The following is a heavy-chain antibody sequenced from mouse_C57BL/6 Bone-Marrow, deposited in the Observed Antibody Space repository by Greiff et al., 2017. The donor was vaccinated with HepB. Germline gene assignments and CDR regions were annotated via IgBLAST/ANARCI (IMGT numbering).Heavy chain of an antibody. CDR2: IDPENGDT. CDR1: GFNIKDDY. Sequence: EVQLQQSGAELVRPGASVKLSCTASGFNIKDDYMHWVKQRPEQGLEWIGWIDPENGDTEYASKFQGKATITADQSSNTAYLQLSSLTSEDTAVYYCSTWNGRFDYWGQGTTLTVSS. J-gene: IGHJ2*01. V-gene: IGHV14-4*01. D-gene: IGHD1-1*01. CDR3: STWNGRFDY.